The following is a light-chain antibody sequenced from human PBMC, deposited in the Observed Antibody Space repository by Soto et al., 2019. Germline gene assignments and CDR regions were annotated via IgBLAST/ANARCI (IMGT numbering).Light chain of an antibody. CDR3: QQYSRLWS. CDR2: GAS. CDR1: QRTSGW. Sequence: DIQMTQSPSTLSAPVGDRVTITCRASQRTSGWLAWYQQKPGKAPKLLIYGASSLESGVPPRFSGDGSETDFTLTISSLQRDDFGTYYCQQYSRLWSFGQGTKVDI. J-gene: IGKJ1*01. V-gene: IGKV1-5*03.